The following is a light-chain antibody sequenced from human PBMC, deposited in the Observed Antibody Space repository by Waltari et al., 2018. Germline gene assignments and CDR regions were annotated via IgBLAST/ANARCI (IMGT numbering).Light chain of an antibody. CDR3: CSYGGVPSYVL. CDR1: SRAIGSYSL. Sequence: QSALTQPASVAGSPGQSITISCTGTSRAIGSYSLVPWYQHQPGKAPKLIVYEVTRRPSGVSLRFSGSKSDNTASLTISGLQAEDEADYYCCSYGGVPSYVLFGGGTKLTVL. J-gene: IGLJ2*01. CDR2: EVT. V-gene: IGLV2-23*02.